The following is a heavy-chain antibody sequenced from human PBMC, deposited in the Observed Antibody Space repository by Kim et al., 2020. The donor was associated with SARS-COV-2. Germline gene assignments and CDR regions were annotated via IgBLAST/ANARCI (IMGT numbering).Heavy chain of an antibody. CDR1: GFTFTSSA. V-gene: IGHV1-58*02. Sequence: SVKVSCKASGFTFTSSAMQWVRQARGQRLEWIGWIVVGSGNTNYAQKFQERVTITRDMSTSTAYMELSSLRSEDTAVYYCAAPTLWFVELDYYYGMDVWGQGTTVTVSS. CDR3: AAPTLWFVELDYYYGMDV. D-gene: IGHD3-10*01. CDR2: IVVGSGNT. J-gene: IGHJ6*02.